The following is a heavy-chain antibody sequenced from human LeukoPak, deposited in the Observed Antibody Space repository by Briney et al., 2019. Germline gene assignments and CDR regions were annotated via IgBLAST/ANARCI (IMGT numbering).Heavy chain of an antibody. Sequence: DSVKVSCKASGFTFSGYYMHWVRQAPGQGLEWMAWISPNSGGTNYVQKFQGRVTVTRDTSISTDYMEISGLTSDDTALYYCAREPSGSGGYDYWGQGTLVTV. J-gene: IGHJ4*02. CDR2: ISPNSGGT. CDR1: GFTFSGYY. D-gene: IGHD3-10*01. CDR3: AREPSGSGGYDY. V-gene: IGHV1-2*02.